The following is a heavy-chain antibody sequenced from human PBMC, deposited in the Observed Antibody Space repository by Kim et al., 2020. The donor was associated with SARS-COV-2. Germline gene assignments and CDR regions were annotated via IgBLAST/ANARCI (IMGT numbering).Heavy chain of an antibody. V-gene: IGHV4-34*01. CDR2: IKHSGST. Sequence: SETLSLTCAVYGGSFSGHYWNWIRQSPGKGLEWIVEIKHSGSTNYSPSLQSRLTMSLDMSNNPFSLTLRSVPAAATAVYYRARAKPYNWNYMYYY. D-gene: IGHD1-7*01. CDR3: ARAKPYNWNYMYYY. J-gene: IGHJ6*01. CDR1: GGSFSGHY.